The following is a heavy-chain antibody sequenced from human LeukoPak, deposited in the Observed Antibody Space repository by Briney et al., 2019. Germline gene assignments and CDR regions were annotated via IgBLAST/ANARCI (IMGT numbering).Heavy chain of an antibody. CDR1: GGSISSYY. CDR3: ARGAPTYGDYDWFDP. J-gene: IGHJ5*02. V-gene: IGHV4-59*12. D-gene: IGHD4-17*01. CDR2: IYYSGST. Sequence: SETLSLTCTVSGGSISSYYWSWIRQPPGKGLEWIGSIYYSGSTYYNPSLKSRVTISVDTSKNQFSLKLSSVTAADTAVYYCARGAPTYGDYDWFDPWGQGTLVTVSS.